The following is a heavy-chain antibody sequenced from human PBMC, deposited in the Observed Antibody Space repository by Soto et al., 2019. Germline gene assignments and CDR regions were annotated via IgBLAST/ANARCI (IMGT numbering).Heavy chain of an antibody. CDR1: GYTFTSYG. V-gene: IGHV1-18*01. D-gene: IGHD3-22*01. CDR2: ISAYNGNT. J-gene: IGHJ4*02. Sequence: GASVKVSCKASGYTFTSYGISWVRQAPGQGLEGMGWISAYNGNTNYAQKLQGRVTMTTDTSTSTAYMELGSRRSDDTAVYYCARDRLLYYDSSGFIDYWGQGTLVTVSS. CDR3: ARDRLLYYDSSGFIDY.